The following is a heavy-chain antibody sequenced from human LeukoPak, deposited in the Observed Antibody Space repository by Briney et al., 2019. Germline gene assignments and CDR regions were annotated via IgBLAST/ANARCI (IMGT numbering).Heavy chain of an antibody. D-gene: IGHD1-26*01. J-gene: IGHJ3*02. V-gene: IGHV4-61*02. CDR1: GGSISSGSYY. CDR3: ARELGYSGSYRDAFDI. Sequence: SQTLSLTCTVSGGSISSGSYYWSWIRQPAGKGLEWIGRIYTSGSTNYNPSLKSRVTISVDTSKNQFSLKLSSVTAAETAVYYCARELGYSGSYRDAFDIWGQGTMVTVSS. CDR2: IYTSGST.